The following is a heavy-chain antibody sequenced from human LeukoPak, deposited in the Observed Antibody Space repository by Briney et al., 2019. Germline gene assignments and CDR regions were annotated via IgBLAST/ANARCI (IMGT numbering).Heavy chain of an antibody. V-gene: IGHV3-7*01. Sequence: VDSMKGRFTISRDNAKNSLYLQMNSLRAEDTAVYYCARGRLRYSYGSDYWGQGTLVTVSS. J-gene: IGHJ4*02. D-gene: IGHD5-18*01. CDR3: ARGRLRYSYGSDY.